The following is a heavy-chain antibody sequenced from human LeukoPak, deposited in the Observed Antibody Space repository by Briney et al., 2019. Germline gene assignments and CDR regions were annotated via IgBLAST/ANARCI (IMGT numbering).Heavy chain of an antibody. Sequence: SQTLSLTCAISGDSVSSNSAAWNWIRQSPSRGLEWLGRTYYRSEWHNDYAVSVKSRIIISPDTSKNQFSLQLKSVTPEDTAVYYCARDLPGFGGYSYGMVDYWGQGTLVTVSS. CDR2: TYYRSEWHN. V-gene: IGHV6-1*01. CDR1: GDSVSSNSAA. CDR3: ARDLPGFGGYSYGMVDY. J-gene: IGHJ4*02. D-gene: IGHD5-18*01.